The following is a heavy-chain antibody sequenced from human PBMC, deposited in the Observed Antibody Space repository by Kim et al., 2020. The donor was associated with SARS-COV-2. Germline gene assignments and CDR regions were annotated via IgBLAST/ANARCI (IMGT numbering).Heavy chain of an antibody. J-gene: IGHJ6*02. CDR2: ISSSPGTM. Sequence: GGSLRLSCATSGFSFDTYSMNWVRQAPGKGLEWVAYISSSPGTMFYADSVKGRFTISRDNAKNSLFLQMRSLRVEDTAVYYCARAPIVGFTTRAPYYYVMDVWGPGTTVIVSS. V-gene: IGHV3-48*01. D-gene: IGHD1-26*01. CDR1: GFSFDTYS. CDR3: ARAPIVGFTTRAPYYYVMDV.